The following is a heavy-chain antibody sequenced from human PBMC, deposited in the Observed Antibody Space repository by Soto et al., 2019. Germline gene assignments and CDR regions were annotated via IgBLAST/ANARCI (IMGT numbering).Heavy chain of an antibody. CDR2: ISSSSSYI. CDR1: GFTFSSYS. V-gene: IGHV3-21*01. J-gene: IGHJ6*03. Sequence: EVQLVESGGGLVKPGGSLRLSCAASGFTFSSYSMNWVRQAPGKGLEWVSSISSSSSYIYFADSVKGRFTISRDNAKNSLYLQMNSLRAEDTAVYYCAREGRSGDYTPHYYYYYYMDVWGKGTTVTVSS. D-gene: IGHD4-17*01. CDR3: AREGRSGDYTPHYYYYYYMDV.